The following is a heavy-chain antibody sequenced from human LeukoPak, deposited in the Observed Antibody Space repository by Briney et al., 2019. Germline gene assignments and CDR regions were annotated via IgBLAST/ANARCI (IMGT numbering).Heavy chain of an antibody. CDR1: GYTFTSYG. Sequence: SVKVSCKASGYTFTSYGISWVRQAPGQGLEWMGGIIPIFGSANYAQKFQGRVTMTRDTSTSTVYMELSSLRSEDTAVYYCARARLMVRGVISTFSPSPIYYYMDVWGKGTTVTISS. CDR2: IIPIFGSA. J-gene: IGHJ6*03. D-gene: IGHD3-10*01. CDR3: ARARLMVRGVISTFSPSPIYYYMDV. V-gene: IGHV1-69*05.